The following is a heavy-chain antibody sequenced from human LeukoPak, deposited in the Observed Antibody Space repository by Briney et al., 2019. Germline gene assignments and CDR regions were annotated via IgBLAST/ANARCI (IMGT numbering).Heavy chain of an antibody. CDR2: IYYSGST. V-gene: IGHV4-39*07. D-gene: IGHD5-24*01. Sequence: PSETLSLTCTVSGGSISSSSYYWGWIRQPPGKGLEWIGSIYYSGSTYYNPSLKSRVTISVDTSKNQFSLKLSSVTAADTAVYYCARDVRPKRWLQLRRTTALYYFDYWGQGTLVTVSS. CDR3: ARDVRPKRWLQLRRTTALYYFDY. J-gene: IGHJ4*02. CDR1: GGSISSSSYY.